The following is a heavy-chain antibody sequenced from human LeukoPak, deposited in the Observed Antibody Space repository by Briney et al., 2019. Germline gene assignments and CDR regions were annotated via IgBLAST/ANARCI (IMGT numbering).Heavy chain of an antibody. CDR3: ARGDWGSPDYYYMDV. CDR1: GYSISSGYY. V-gene: IGHV4-38-2*02. Sequence: SETLSLTCTVSGYSISSGYYWDWIRQPPGKGLEWIGTLSHSGSSYYNPSLKSRVTISIDTSKNQFSLKQSSVTAADTAVYYCARGDWGSPDYYYMDVWGKGTTVTISS. CDR2: LSHSGSS. J-gene: IGHJ6*03. D-gene: IGHD7-27*01.